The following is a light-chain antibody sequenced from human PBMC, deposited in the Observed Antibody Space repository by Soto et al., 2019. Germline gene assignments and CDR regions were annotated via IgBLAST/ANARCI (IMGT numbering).Light chain of an antibody. Sequence: EIVLTQSPGTLSFSPGERTTLSCRASQSVSSSYLAWYQQKPGQAPRLLIYGASSRATGIPDRFSGSGSGTDFTLTISRLEPEDFAVYYCQQYGSSPSTFCGGTKVEIK. CDR2: GAS. J-gene: IGKJ4*01. V-gene: IGKV3-20*01. CDR1: QSVSSSY. CDR3: QQYGSSPST.